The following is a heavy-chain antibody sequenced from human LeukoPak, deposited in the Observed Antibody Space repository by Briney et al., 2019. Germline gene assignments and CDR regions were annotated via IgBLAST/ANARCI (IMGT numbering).Heavy chain of an antibody. Sequence: ASVKVSCKASGYTFTGYYMHWVRQAPGQGLEWMGWINPNSGDTNYAQNFQGRVTLTTDTSITTAYMELSSLTSDDTASYYCLNEHGGWGQGTPVTVSS. D-gene: IGHD1-1*01. CDR1: GYTFTGYY. CDR3: LNEHGG. CDR2: INPNSGDT. J-gene: IGHJ4*02. V-gene: IGHV1-2*02.